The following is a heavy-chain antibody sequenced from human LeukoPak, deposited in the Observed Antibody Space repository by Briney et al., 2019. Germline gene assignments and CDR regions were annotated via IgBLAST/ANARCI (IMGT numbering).Heavy chain of an antibody. CDR2: ISGSGGST. CDR3: ARDLSISLYYYYVMGV. Sequence: GGSLRLSCAASGFTFSSYAMSWVRQAPGKGLEWVSAISGSGGSTYYADSVKGRFTISRDNSKNTLYLQMNSLRAEDTAVYYCARDLSISLYYYYVMGVWGQGTTVTVSS. J-gene: IGHJ6*02. CDR1: GFTFSSYA. D-gene: IGHD2-2*01. V-gene: IGHV3-23*01.